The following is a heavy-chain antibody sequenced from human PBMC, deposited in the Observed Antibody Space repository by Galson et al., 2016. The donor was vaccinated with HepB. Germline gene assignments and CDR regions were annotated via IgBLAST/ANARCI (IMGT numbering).Heavy chain of an antibody. J-gene: IGHJ3*02. CDR3: ASPIVVADIINACDM. CDR1: GYIFTNYW. Sequence: QSGAEVTKPGESLKISCKGSGYIFTNYWIGWVRQMPGKGLEWMGSIYPGDSDTRYSLSFQGQVTISADKSISTAYLEWSSLKASDTAMYYCASPIVVADIINACDMWGQGNLVTFSS. D-gene: IGHD2-15*01. CDR2: IYPGDSDT. V-gene: IGHV5-51*01.